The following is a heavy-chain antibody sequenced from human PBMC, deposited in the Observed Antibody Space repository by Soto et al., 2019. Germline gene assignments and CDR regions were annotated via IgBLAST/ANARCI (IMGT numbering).Heavy chain of an antibody. V-gene: IGHV1-46*01. D-gene: IGHD4-4*01. CDR2: INPSGGST. CDR1: GYTFTSYY. J-gene: IGHJ6*01. Sequence: ASVKVSCKASGYTFTSYYMHWVRQAPGQGLEWMGIINPSGGSTSYAQKFQGRVTMTRDTSTSTVYMELSSLRSEDTAVYYCARECEAVMTFRYYYYYGMDVWGQGTTVTVSS. CDR3: ARECEAVMTFRYYYYYGMDV.